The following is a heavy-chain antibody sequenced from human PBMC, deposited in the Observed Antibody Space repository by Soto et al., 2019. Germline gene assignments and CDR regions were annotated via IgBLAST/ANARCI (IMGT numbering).Heavy chain of an antibody. D-gene: IGHD1-26*01. V-gene: IGHV3-23*01. CDR3: TNRGGSKVGY. CDR1: GFPFSTYA. J-gene: IGHJ4*02. CDR2: ISGSGDTT. Sequence: EVQLLESGGGLVQPGGSLRLSCAASGFPFSTYAMNWVRQAPGKGLEWVSIISGSGDTTTYADSVKGRFTISRDNSKNTLYLQIDRLRAEDTGVYYCTNRGGSKVGYWGQGTLVTVSS.